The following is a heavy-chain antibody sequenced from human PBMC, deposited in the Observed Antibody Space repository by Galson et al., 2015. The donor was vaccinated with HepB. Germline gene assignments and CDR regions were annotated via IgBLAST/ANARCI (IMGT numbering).Heavy chain of an antibody. CDR2: IKQDGSEK. Sequence: SLRLSCAASGFTFSSYWMSWVRQAPGKGLEWVANIKQDGSEKYYVDSVKGRFTISRDNAKNSLYLQMNSLRAEDTAVYYCASPLHYDSSGRAHWGQGTLVTVSS. D-gene: IGHD3-22*01. CDR3: ASPLHYDSSGRAH. J-gene: IGHJ4*02. CDR1: GFTFSSYW. V-gene: IGHV3-7*01.